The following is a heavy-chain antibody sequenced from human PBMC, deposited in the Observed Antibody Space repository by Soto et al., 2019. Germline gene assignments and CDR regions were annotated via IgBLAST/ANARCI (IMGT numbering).Heavy chain of an antibody. J-gene: IGHJ4*02. CDR1: GYTFNSYG. D-gene: IGHD3-22*01. Sequence: ASVKVSCKASGYTFNSYGITWVRQAPGQGLEWMGWISAYNGKTNYVQKLQGRVTMTTDTSTSTAYMELRSLRSDATAVYYCARNYYDSSGYYARDCWGQGTLVTVSS. V-gene: IGHV1-18*01. CDR3: ARNYYDSSGYYARDC. CDR2: ISAYNGKT.